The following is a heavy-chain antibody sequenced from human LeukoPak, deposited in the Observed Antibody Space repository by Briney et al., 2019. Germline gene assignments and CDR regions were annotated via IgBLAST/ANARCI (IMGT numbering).Heavy chain of an antibody. V-gene: IGHV3-30*04. D-gene: IGHD1-26*01. J-gene: IGHJ3*02. CDR2: ITYDGSAS. CDR1: GFPFNSFT. Sequence: PGRSLRLSCAASGFPFNSFTMHWVRQAPGKGLEWVALITYDGSASYYSDSVKGRFSVSRDNSKSTLDLQMNSLRADDTAVYYCARDGKSGSEDGFAMWGQGTVVTVSS. CDR3: ARDGKSGSEDGFAM.